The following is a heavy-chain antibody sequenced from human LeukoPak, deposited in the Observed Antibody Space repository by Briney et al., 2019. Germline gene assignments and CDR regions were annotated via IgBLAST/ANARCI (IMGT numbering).Heavy chain of an antibody. CDR1: GGSFSGYY. Sequence: SETLSLTCAVYGGSFSGYYWSWIRQPPGKGLEWIGEINHSGSTNYNPSLKSRVTISVDTSKNQFSLKLSSVTAADTAVYYCARIQRYSFPLSSRRYYFDYWGQGTLVTVSS. CDR2: INHSGST. J-gene: IGHJ4*02. D-gene: IGHD1-26*01. CDR3: ARIQRYSFPLSSRRYYFDY. V-gene: IGHV4-34*01.